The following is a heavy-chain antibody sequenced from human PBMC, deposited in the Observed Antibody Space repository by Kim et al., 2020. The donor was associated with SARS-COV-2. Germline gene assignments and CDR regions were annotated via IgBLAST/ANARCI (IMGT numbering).Heavy chain of an antibody. V-gene: IGHV1-46*01. CDR2: INPSGGST. CDR3: ARGKGGGLVGATLDLDY. Sequence: ASVKVSCKASGYTFTSYYMHWVRQAPGQGLEWMGIINPSGGSTSYAQKFQGRVTMTRDTSTSTVYMELSSLRSEDTAVYYCARGKGGGLVGATLDLDYWGQGTLVTVSS. CDR1: GYTFTSYY. J-gene: IGHJ4*02. D-gene: IGHD1-26*01.